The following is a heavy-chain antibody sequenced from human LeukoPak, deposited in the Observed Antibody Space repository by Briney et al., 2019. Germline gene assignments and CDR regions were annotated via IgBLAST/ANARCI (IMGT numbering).Heavy chain of an antibody. CDR1: GGSFSGYY. CDR3: VRAPQGRWFDP. CDR2: INHSGST. Sequence: SETLSLTCAVYGGSFSGYYWSWIRQPPGKGLEWIGEINHSGSTNYNPSLKSRVTISVDTSKNQFSLKLSSVTAADTAVYYCVRAPQGRWFDPWGQGTLVTVSS. J-gene: IGHJ5*02. D-gene: IGHD3-10*01. V-gene: IGHV4-34*01.